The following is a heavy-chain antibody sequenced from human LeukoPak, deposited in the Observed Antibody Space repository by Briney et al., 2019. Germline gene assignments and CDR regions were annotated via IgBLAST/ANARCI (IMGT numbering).Heavy chain of an antibody. CDR1: GFTVSSNY. CDR3: ANHIAAAGYSY. Sequence: PGGSLRLSCAASGFTVSSNYMSWVRQAPGKGLEWVSVIYSGGSTYYADSVKGRFTISRDNSKNTLYLQMNSLRAEDTAVYYCANHIAAAGYSYWGQGTLVTVSS. CDR2: IYSGGST. V-gene: IGHV3-66*01. D-gene: IGHD6-13*01. J-gene: IGHJ4*02.